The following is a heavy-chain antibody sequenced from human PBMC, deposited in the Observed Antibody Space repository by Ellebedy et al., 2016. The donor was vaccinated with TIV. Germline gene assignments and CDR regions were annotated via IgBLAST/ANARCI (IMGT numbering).Heavy chain of an antibody. CDR3: VREGKHSSGWYDND. J-gene: IGHJ4*02. CDR1: GGTFSKYA. D-gene: IGHD6-19*01. V-gene: IGHV1-69*13. Sequence: AASVKVSCKASGGTFSKYAISWVRQAPGQGLAWMGGIIPVFGTANYAQKFQDRVTITADASTNTAYMELRSLRSEDTAVYYCVREGKHSSGWYDNDWGQGTLVTVSS. CDR2: IIPVFGTA.